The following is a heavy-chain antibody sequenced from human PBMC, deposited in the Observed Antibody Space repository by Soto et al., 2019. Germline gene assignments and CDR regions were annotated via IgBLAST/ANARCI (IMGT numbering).Heavy chain of an antibody. CDR1: GYTFTSYG. D-gene: IGHD6-13*01. J-gene: IGHJ4*02. V-gene: IGHV1-18*01. CDR3: ARDRVGIAGAADFDY. Sequence: QVQLVQSGAEVKKPGASVKVSCKASGYTFTSYGISWVRQAPGQGLEWMGWISTYNGNTKYAQKLQGRVTMTTDTSTSTADMELRSLRSDDTAVYYCARDRVGIAGAADFDYWGQGTLVIVSS. CDR2: ISTYNGNT.